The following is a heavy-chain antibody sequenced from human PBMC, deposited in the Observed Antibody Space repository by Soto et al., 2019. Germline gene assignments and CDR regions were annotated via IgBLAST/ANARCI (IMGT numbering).Heavy chain of an antibody. V-gene: IGHV3-30-3*01. Sequence: QVQLVESGGGVVQPGRSLRLSCAASGFTFSSYAMHWVRQAPGTGLEWVAVISYDGSNKYYADSVKGRFTISRDNSKNTLYLQMNSLRAEDTAVYYCARGRRYSSSWYVYYWSQGTLVTFAS. D-gene: IGHD6-13*01. CDR2: ISYDGSNK. J-gene: IGHJ4*02. CDR1: GFTFSSYA. CDR3: ARGRRYSSSWYVYY.